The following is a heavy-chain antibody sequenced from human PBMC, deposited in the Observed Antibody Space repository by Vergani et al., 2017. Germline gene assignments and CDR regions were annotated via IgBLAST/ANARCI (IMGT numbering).Heavy chain of an antibody. D-gene: IGHD2-15*01. CDR2: ISARYPST. CDR3: ARLSXDTTPYLQGGYDC. Sequence: VQLVESGGGVVQPGRSLRLSCAASGFTFSACPMTWVRQAPGKGLEWVSAISARYPSTYYADSVKGRFTISRDNSKNMLYLQMNSLRAEDTAVYYCARLSXDTTPYLQGGYDCWGQGTLVSVSS. V-gene: IGHV3-23*04. J-gene: IGHJ4*02. CDR1: GFTFSACP.